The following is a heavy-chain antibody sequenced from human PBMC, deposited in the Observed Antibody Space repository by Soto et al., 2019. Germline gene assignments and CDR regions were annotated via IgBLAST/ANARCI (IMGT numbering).Heavy chain of an antibody. CDR2: IKQDGSEK. V-gene: IGHV3-7*01. D-gene: IGHD2-2*01. CDR3: ARLESRIVVVPAAHWYFEL. Sequence: GGSLRLSCAASGFTFSSYWMSWVRQAPGKGLEWVANIKQDGSEKYYVDSVKGRFTISRDNAKNSLYLQMNSLRAEDTAVYYCARLESRIVVVPAAHWYFELWGRGTLVTVSS. CDR1: GFTFSSYW. J-gene: IGHJ2*01.